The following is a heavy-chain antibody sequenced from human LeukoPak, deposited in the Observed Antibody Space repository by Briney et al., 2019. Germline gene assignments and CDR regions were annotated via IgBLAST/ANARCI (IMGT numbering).Heavy chain of an antibody. J-gene: IGHJ6*03. CDR3: ARGSYSSGWYGGPYYYYYMDV. CDR1: GFTFSSYW. CDR2: IKQDGSEK. Sequence: GGSLRLSCAASGFTFSSYWMSWVRQAPGKGLEWVANIKQDGSEKYYVDPVKGRFTISRDNAKNSLYLQMNSLRAEDTAVYYCARGSYSSGWYGGPYYYYYMDVWGKGTTVTVSS. V-gene: IGHV3-7*04. D-gene: IGHD6-19*01.